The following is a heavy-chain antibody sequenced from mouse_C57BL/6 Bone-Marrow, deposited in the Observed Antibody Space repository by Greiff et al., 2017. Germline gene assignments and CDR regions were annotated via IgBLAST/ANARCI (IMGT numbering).Heavy chain of an antibody. V-gene: IGHV1-69*01. Sequence: QVQLQQPGAELVMPGASVKLSCKASGYTFTSYWMHWVKQRPGQGLEWIGEIDSSDSYTNYNQKFKGKSTLTVDKSSSTAYMQLSSLASEVSAGYNCARKGYYCDYWGQGTSLTVSS. CDR1: GYTFTSYW. CDR2: IDSSDSYT. CDR3: ARKGYYCDY. J-gene: IGHJ2*03. D-gene: IGHD2-2*01.